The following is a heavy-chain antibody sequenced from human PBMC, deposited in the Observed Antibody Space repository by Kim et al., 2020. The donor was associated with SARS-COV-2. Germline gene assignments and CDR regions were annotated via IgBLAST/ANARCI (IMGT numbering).Heavy chain of an antibody. CDR1: GFTFSSYS. V-gene: IGHV3-21*01. CDR2: ISSSSSYI. Sequence: GGSLRLSCAASGFTFSSYSMNWVRQAPGKGLEWVSSISSSSSYIYYADSVKGRFTTSRDNAKNSLYLQMNSXRAEDTAVYYCARDXAKRQLVLAYYYGIGXWREAXXPTVCS. D-gene: IGHD6-6*01. CDR3: ARDXAKRQLVLAYYYGIGX. J-gene: IGHJ6*04.